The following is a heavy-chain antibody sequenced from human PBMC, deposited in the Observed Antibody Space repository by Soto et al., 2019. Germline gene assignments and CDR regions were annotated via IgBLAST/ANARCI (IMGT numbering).Heavy chain of an antibody. D-gene: IGHD3-10*01. V-gene: IGHV4-59*08. Sequence: QVQLQESGPGLVKPSETLSLSCTVSGGSINSYYWSWIRQSPGKRMEWIGYVHHSWGSSYNPSLQSRVAISLDTSNSQFSLTVTSVTATDTAVYYCARQGFGPLHGLVDVWGQGTTVTVSS. CDR3: ARQGFGPLHGLVDV. CDR2: VHHSWGS. CDR1: GGSINSYY. J-gene: IGHJ6*02.